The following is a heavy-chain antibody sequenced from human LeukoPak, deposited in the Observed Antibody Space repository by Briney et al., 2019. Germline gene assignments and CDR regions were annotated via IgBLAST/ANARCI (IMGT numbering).Heavy chain of an antibody. CDR1: GFTFSDYY. CDR3: ARDKSWDVPQYSSGWFHDY. V-gene: IGHV3-11*06. D-gene: IGHD6-19*01. Sequence: PGGSMRLSCAASGFTFSDYYMCWIRQAPGKGLEWVSYISSSSSYTNYAESVKGRFTISRDNAKTSLYLQMNSLRAENTAVYYCARDKSWDVPQYSSGWFHDYWGQGTLVTVSS. J-gene: IGHJ4*02. CDR2: ISSSSSYT.